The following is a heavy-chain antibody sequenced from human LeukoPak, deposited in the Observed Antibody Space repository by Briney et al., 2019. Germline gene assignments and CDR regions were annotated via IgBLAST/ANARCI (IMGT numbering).Heavy chain of an antibody. J-gene: IGHJ3*02. Sequence: GGSLRLSCAASGFTFSSYSMNWVRQAPGKGLEWVSYISSSSSTIYYADSVKGRFTISRDNAKNSLYLQMNSLRAEDTAVYYCARVGWYSSSWRSDAFDIWGQGTMVTVSS. CDR3: ARVGWYSSSWRSDAFDI. V-gene: IGHV3-48*04. CDR1: GFTFSSYS. CDR2: ISSSSSTI. D-gene: IGHD6-13*01.